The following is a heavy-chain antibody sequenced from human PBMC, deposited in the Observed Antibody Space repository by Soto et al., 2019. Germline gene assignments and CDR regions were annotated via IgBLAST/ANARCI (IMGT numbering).Heavy chain of an antibody. Sequence: ASVKVYWKASGYGFTSYYMHLVRQAPGQGLEWMGIINPRSGTTSYAQKLQGRVTMTRDTSTSTVYMEVSSLRSDDTAVYYCARVLDIMTTPIGSWGRGTLLTVSS. J-gene: IGHJ5*02. D-gene: IGHD5-12*01. CDR1: GYGFTSYY. V-gene: IGHV1-46*03. CDR3: ARVLDIMTTPIGS. CDR2: INPRSGTT.